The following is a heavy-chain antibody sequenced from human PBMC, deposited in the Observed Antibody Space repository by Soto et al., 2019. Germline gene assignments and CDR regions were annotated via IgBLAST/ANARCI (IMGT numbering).Heavy chain of an antibody. CDR2: ISYDGSNK. Sequence: GGSLRLSCAASGFTFSSYGMHWVRQAPGKGLEWVAVISYDGSNKYYADSVKGRFTISRDNSKNTLYLQMNSLRAEDTAVYYCVKDAGYSSGWYVNYYYYGMDVWGQGTTVTVSS. CDR3: VKDAGYSSGWYVNYYYYGMDV. V-gene: IGHV3-30*18. D-gene: IGHD6-19*01. CDR1: GFTFSSYG. J-gene: IGHJ6*02.